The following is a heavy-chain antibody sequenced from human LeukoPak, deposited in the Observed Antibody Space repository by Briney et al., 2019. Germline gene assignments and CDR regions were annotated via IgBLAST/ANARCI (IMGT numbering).Heavy chain of an antibody. V-gene: IGHV3-48*01. J-gene: IGHJ5*02. CDR2: ISSSSSTI. CDR3: ARDGGVILNWFDP. D-gene: IGHD3-16*01. CDR1: GFTFSSYS. Sequence: PGGSLRLSCAASGFTFSSYSMNWVRQAPGKGLEWVSYISSSSSTIYYADSVKGRFTISRDNAKNSLYLQMNSLRAEDTAVYYCARDGGVILNWFDPWGQGTLVTVSS.